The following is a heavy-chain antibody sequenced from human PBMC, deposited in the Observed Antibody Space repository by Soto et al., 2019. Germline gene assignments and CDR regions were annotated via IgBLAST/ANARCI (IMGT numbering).Heavy chain of an antibody. CDR2: MNPNSGTT. CDR1: GYTFTTHN. J-gene: IGHJ4*01. V-gene: IGHV1-8*02. Sequence: GASVKVSCKASGYTFTTHNINWVRQATGQGLEWMGWMNPNSGTTGYAQKFQDRITLTRGTSKTTAYMELSSLKSDDTAVYFCVRYGVEAAYWGQGTQVTVSS. CDR3: VRYGVEAAY. D-gene: IGHD2-8*01.